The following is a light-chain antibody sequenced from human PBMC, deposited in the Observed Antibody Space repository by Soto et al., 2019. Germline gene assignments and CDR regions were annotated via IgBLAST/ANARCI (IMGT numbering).Light chain of an antibody. J-gene: IGKJ1*01. CDR3: QQYSIYPWT. CDR1: QSIGSW. Sequence: DIQMTQSPSTLSASVGDRVTITCRASQSIGSWLAWYQQKPGKAPKLLIYRASSLESEVPSRVSGSESGTEFTLIINRLQPDDFATYYCQQYSIYPWTFGQGTKVEIK. CDR2: RAS. V-gene: IGKV1-5*03.